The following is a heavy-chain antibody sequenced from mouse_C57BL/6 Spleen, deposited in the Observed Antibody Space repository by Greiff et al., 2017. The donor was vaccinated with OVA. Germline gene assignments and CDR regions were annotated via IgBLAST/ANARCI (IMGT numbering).Heavy chain of an antibody. D-gene: IGHD4-1*01. CDR1: GYTFTNYW. J-gene: IGHJ1*03. V-gene: IGHV1-63*01. Sequence: VPLQQSGAELVRPGTSVKMSCKASGYTFTNYWVGWAKQRPGHGLEWIGDIYPGGGYTNYNEKFKGKATLTADKSSSTAYMQFSSLTSEDSAIYYCARNWDGYFDVWGTGTTVTVSS. CDR3: ARNWDGYFDV. CDR2: IYPGGGYT.